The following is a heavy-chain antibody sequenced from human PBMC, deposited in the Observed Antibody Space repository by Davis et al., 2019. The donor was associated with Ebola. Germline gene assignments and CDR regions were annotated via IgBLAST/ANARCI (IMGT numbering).Heavy chain of an antibody. CDR2: INPSVGST. D-gene: IGHD4-11*01. CDR1: GYTFTGYY. J-gene: IGHJ6*02. CDR3: ARAYRRYGMDV. V-gene: IGHV1-46*01. Sequence: AASVKVSCKASGYTFTGYYMHWVRQAPGQGLEWMGIINPSVGSTTYAQKFQGRVTMTRDTSTSTVYMEVSSLRSEDTAVYYCARAYRRYGMDVWGQGTKVTVSS.